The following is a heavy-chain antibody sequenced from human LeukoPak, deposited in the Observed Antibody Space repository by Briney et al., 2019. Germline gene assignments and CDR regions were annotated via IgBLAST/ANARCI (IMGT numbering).Heavy chain of an antibody. Sequence: SETLSLTCTVSGGSVSSSFSYWGWIRQPPGKGLEWIGSMYFSGSTHYNPSLKSRVTISVDTSKNQFSLKLTSVTAADTAVYYCARHRPGPYDYWGQGTLVTVSS. D-gene: IGHD6-6*01. V-gene: IGHV4-39*01. CDR3: ARHRPGPYDY. J-gene: IGHJ4*02. CDR1: GGSVSSSFSY. CDR2: MYFSGST.